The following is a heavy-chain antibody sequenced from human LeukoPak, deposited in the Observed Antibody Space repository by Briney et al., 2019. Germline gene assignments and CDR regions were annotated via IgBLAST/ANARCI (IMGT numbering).Heavy chain of an antibody. CDR1: GGSISSSSYY. Sequence: SETLSLTCTVSGGSISSSSYYWGWIRQPPGKGLEWIGSIYYSGSTYYNPSLKSRVTISVDTSKNQFSLKLSSVTAADTAVYYCARDGLVLWFGELPYYYSMDVWGQGTTVTVSS. V-gene: IGHV4-39*07. J-gene: IGHJ6*02. CDR2: IYYSGST. D-gene: IGHD3-10*01. CDR3: ARDGLVLWFGELPYYYSMDV.